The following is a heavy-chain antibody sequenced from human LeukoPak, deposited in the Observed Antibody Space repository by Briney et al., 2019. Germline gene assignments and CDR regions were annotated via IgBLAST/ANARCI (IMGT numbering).Heavy chain of an antibody. CDR2: INHRGDT. CDR1: GGSFSTYY. Sequence: SETLSLTCAVYGGSFSTYYWSWIRQSPGKGLEWIAEINHRGDTNYNPSVKSRVTISVDTSKNQFSLKVRSLTAADTAVYYCARGPTISVTGYFDFSGQGTLVTVSS. CDR3: ARGPTISVTGYFDF. D-gene: IGHD1-20*01. V-gene: IGHV4-34*01. J-gene: IGHJ4*03.